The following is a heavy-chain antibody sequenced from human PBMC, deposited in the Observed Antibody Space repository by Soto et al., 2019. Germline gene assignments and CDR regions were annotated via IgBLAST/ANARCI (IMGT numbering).Heavy chain of an antibody. CDR3: ARRNGSGWYYYFDY. D-gene: IGHD6-19*01. CDR2: IYYSGST. J-gene: IGHJ4*02. CDR1: GGSISSSSYY. Sequence: LSLTCTVSGGSISSSSYYWGWIRQPPGKGLEWIGSIYYSGSTYYNPSLKSRVTISVDTSKNQFSLKLSSVTAADTAVYYCARRNGSGWYYYFDYWGQGTLVTVSS. V-gene: IGHV4-39*01.